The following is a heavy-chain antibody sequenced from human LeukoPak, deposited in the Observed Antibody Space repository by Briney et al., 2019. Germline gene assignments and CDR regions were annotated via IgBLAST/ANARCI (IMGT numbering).Heavy chain of an antibody. CDR3: ATRSDTAMAGDY. CDR1: GYTFTSYD. D-gene: IGHD5-18*01. Sequence: ASVRVSCKASGYTFTSYDINWVRQATGQGLEWMGWMNPNSGNTDYAQKFQGRVTITRNTSISTAYMELSSLRSEDTAVYYCATRSDTAMAGDYWGQGTLVTVSS. J-gene: IGHJ4*02. CDR2: MNPNSGNT. V-gene: IGHV1-8*03.